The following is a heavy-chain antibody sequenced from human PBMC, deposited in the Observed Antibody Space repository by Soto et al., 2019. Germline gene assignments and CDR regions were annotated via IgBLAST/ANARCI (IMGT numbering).Heavy chain of an antibody. V-gene: IGHV4-61*01. Sequence: PSETLPLSCSVSGGSGSDKTCYWSWIPQPPGKRLEWIGYVYYSGTTNYNPSLKSLVTISIDMSKNQFSLRLSSVTDADTALYYCARTTAVPNTLRSRYFFDFWGQGTLVTVSS. CDR3: ARTTAVPNTLRSRYFFDF. CDR2: VYYSGTT. CDR1: GGSGSDKTCY. D-gene: IGHD3-9*01. J-gene: IGHJ4*02.